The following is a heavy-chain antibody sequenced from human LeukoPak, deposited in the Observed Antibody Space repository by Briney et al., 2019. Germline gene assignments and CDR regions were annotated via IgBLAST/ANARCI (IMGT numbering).Heavy chain of an antibody. CDR3: ATGHYSITL. D-gene: IGHD2-2*01. J-gene: IGHJ4*02. Sequence: GGSLRLSCAASGFTFSNYWMHWVRQAPGKGLVWVSRINSDGSSTTSADSVKGRFTISRDNSENTLYLQMNSLRAEDTAVYYCATGHYSITLGGQGTLVTVSS. CDR1: GFTFSNYW. CDR2: INSDGSST. V-gene: IGHV3-74*01.